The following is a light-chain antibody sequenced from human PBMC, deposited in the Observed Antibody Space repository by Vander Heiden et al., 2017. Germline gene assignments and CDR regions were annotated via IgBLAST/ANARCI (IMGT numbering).Light chain of an antibody. CDR2: GAS. Sequence: EIVLTQSPGTLSLSPGERATLSCRASQSVSSSYLAWYQQKAGQAPRLLIYGASSRATGIPDRFSGSGSGTDFTLTISRLEPEDFAVYYCQQYGSSQFTFGPRTKVDIK. J-gene: IGKJ3*01. CDR1: QSVSSSY. V-gene: IGKV3-20*01. CDR3: QQYGSSQFT.